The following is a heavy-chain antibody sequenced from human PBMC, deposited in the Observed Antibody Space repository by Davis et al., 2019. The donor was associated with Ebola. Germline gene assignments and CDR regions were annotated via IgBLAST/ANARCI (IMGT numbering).Heavy chain of an antibody. Sequence: KISCKGSGYTFTTYWIGWVRQMPGKGLEWMGIINLGDSDTRYSPSFQGQVTISADKSISTAYLQWSSLKASDSAMYYCAWYNAMVKSFDYWGQGTLVTVSS. CDR3: AWYNAMVKSFDY. D-gene: IGHD5-18*01. CDR1: GYTFTTYW. CDR2: INLGDSDT. J-gene: IGHJ4*02. V-gene: IGHV5-51*01.